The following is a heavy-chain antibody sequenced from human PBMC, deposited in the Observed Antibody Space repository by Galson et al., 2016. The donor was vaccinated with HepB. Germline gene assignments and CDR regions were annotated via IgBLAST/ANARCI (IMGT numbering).Heavy chain of an antibody. Sequence: SLRLSCAASGFTFDAYAMHWVRQAPGKGLEWVSGISWNSGNIGYADSVKGRFTISRDNAKNSLYLHMNSLRAEDTAWYYYVKDIRLRLAELSSSFDCWGQGTLVTVSS. V-gene: IGHV3-9*01. CDR2: ISWNSGNI. CDR3: VKDIRLRLAELSSSFDC. CDR1: GFTFDAYA. J-gene: IGHJ4*02. D-gene: IGHD3-16*02.